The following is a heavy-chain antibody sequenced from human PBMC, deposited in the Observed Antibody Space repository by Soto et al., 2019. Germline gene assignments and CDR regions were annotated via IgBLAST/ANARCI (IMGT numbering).Heavy chain of an antibody. CDR2: IFYSGST. J-gene: IGHJ4*02. D-gene: IGHD2-15*01. CDR3: ARYCSGGSCYPFDY. V-gene: IGHV4-30-4*01. CDR1: GGSISSGDSY. Sequence: PSETLSLTCTVSGGSISSGDSYWSWIRQPPGKGLEWIGYIFYSGSTYYNPSLKSRVTISVNTSKNQFSLKLSAVTAADTAVYYCARYCSGGSCYPFDYWGQGTLVTVSS.